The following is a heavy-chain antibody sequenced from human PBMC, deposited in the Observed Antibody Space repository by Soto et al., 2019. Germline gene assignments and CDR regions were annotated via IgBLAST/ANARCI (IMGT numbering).Heavy chain of an antibody. J-gene: IGHJ4*02. CDR3: ARDFLPGVTAYYFDY. CDR1: GFTFSSYG. CDR2: IWYDGSNK. D-gene: IGHD3-10*01. V-gene: IGHV3-33*01. Sequence: GGSLRLSCAASGFTFSSYGMHWVRQAPGKGLEWVAVIWYDGSNKYYVDSVKGRFTISRDNSKNTLYLQMNSLRAEDTSFYYCARDFLPGVTAYYFDYWGQGTLVTVSS.